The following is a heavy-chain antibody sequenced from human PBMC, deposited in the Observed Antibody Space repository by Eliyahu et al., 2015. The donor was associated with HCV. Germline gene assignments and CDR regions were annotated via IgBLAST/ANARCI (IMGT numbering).Heavy chain of an antibody. CDR2: ISYDGSNK. CDR1: GFTXSSYG. D-gene: IGHD4-23*01. J-gene: IGHJ4*02. V-gene: IGHV3-30*18. Sequence: QVQLVESGGGVVQPGRXXRXSXXASGFTXSSYGXHWVRQAPGKGLEWXAVISYDGSNKYYADSVKGRFTISRDNSKNTLYLQMNSLRAEDTAVYYCAKMAVVKAYYFDYWGQGTLVTVSS. CDR3: AKMAVVKAYYFDY.